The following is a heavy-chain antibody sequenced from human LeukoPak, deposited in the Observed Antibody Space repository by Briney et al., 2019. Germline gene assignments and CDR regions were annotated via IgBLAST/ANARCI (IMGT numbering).Heavy chain of an antibody. D-gene: IGHD3-3*01. CDR3: AKPPSLRFLEWLGDAFDI. V-gene: IGHV3-23*01. CDR2: ISGSGGST. J-gene: IGHJ3*02. Sequence: GGSLRLSCAASGFTFSSYAMSWVRQAPGKGLEWVSAISGSGGSTYYADSVKGRFTISRDNSKNTLYLQMNSLRAEDTAVYYCAKPPSLRFLEWLGDAFDIWGQGTMVTVSS. CDR1: GFTFSSYA.